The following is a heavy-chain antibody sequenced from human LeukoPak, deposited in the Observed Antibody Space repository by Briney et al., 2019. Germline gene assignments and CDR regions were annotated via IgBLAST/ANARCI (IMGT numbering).Heavy chain of an antibody. CDR3: ASHRRSHGAEY. V-gene: IGHV4-59*01. CDR2: VYYTGNT. CDR1: GGSFEHYY. Sequence: SETLSLTCTVSGGSFEHYYWSWIRQPPGKGLEFLGYVYYTGNTDYSPSLKSRLTISADTAKNQFSLNLRSATAADTAVYYCASHRRSHGAEYWGQGTLVTASS. D-gene: IGHD5-18*01. J-gene: IGHJ4*02.